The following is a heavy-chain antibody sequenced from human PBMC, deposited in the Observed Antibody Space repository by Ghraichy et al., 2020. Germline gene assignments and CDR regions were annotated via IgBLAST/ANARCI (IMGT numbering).Heavy chain of an antibody. CDR1: GFTFSSYW. CDR2: IKQDGSEK. CDR3: ARGIEHYDFWSGYYTANPLDY. Sequence: GESLNISCAASGFTFSSYWMSWVRQAPGKGLEWVANIKQDGSEKYYVDSVKGRFTISRDNAKNSLYLQMNSLRAEDTAVYYCARGIEHYDFWSGYYTANPLDYWGQGTLVTVSS. J-gene: IGHJ4*02. D-gene: IGHD3-3*01. V-gene: IGHV3-7*01.